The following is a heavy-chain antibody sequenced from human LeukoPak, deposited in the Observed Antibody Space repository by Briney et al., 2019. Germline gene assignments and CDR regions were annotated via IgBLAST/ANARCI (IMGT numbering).Heavy chain of an antibody. V-gene: IGHV1-46*01. CDR3: AVRTSGWYSVFDY. CDR1: GYTFTSYY. CDR2: INPSGGST. D-gene: IGHD6-19*01. J-gene: IGHJ4*02. Sequence: ASVKVSCKASGYTFTSYYMHWVRQAPGQGLEWMGIINPSGGSTSYAQKFQGRVTMTRDMSTSTVYMELSSLRSEDTAVYYCAVRTSGWYSVFDYWGQGTLVTVSS.